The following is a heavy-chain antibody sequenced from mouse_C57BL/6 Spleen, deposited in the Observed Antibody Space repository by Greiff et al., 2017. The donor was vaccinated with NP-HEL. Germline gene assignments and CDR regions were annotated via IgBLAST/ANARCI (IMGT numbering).Heavy chain of an antibody. CDR3: TLYYGSSYDAMDY. J-gene: IGHJ4*01. Sequence: VQLQQSGAELVRPGASVKLSCTASGFNIKDDYMHWVKQRPEQGLEWLGWIDPETGDTEYASKFQGKATITADTCSNAAYLQLSSLTSEDTAVYYGTLYYGSSYDAMDYWGQGTSVTVSS. CDR1: GFNIKDDY. CDR2: IDPETGDT. V-gene: IGHV14-4*01. D-gene: IGHD1-1*01.